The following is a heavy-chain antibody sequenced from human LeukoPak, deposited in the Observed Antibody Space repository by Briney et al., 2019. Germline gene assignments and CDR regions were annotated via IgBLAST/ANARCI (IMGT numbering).Heavy chain of an antibody. CDR2: ISTSSSYI. D-gene: IGHD6-13*01. J-gene: IGHJ4*02. CDR3: AGSETGYSRTGDY. CDR1: GFTFSSYA. Sequence: PGGSLRLSCAASGFTFSSYAMSWVRQAPGKGLEWVSSISTSSSYIYYADSVKGRFTISRDNAKNSLYLQMNSLRAEDTAVYYCAGSETGYSRTGDYWGQGTLVTVSS. V-gene: IGHV3-21*01.